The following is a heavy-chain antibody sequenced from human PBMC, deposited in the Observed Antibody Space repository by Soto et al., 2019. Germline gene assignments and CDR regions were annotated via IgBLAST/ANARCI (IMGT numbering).Heavy chain of an antibody. V-gene: IGHV3-74*01. Sequence: GGSLRLSCAASGFTFSSYWMHWVRQAPGKGLVWVSRINSDGSSTSYADSVKGRFTISRDNAKNTLYLQMNSLRAEDTAVYYCARDCSGGSCYSPYDAFDIWGQGTMVTVSS. CDR1: GFTFSSYW. CDR2: INSDGSST. CDR3: ARDCSGGSCYSPYDAFDI. J-gene: IGHJ3*02. D-gene: IGHD2-15*01.